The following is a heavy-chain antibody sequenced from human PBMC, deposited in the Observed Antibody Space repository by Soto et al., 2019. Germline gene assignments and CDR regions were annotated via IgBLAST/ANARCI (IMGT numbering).Heavy chain of an antibody. V-gene: IGHV3-23*01. CDR2: ISGSGGST. Sequence: GGSLRLSCAASGFTFSSYAMSWVRQAPGKGLEWVSAISGSGGSTYYADSVKGRVTISRDNSKNTLYLQMNSLRAEDTAVYYCAKGGMAAAGRRERRGTDYRGQGTLVTVSS. CDR3: AKGGMAAAGRRERRGTDY. CDR1: GFTFSSYA. D-gene: IGHD6-13*01. J-gene: IGHJ4*02.